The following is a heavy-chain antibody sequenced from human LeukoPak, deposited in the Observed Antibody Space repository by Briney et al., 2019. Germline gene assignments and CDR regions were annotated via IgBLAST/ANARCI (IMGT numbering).Heavy chain of an antibody. CDR3: AKVGPSLVRGLIRGGARYYYNYMDV. V-gene: IGHV3-7*03. D-gene: IGHD3-10*01. Sequence: GGSLRLSCAASGFTFSSYWMTWVRQAPGKGLEWVANIKQDGSVKYYVDPVKGRFTISRDNAKNSLYLQMNSLRAEDTAVYYCAKVGPSLVRGLIRGGARYYYNYMDVWGKGTTVTISS. CDR1: GFTFSSYW. CDR2: IKQDGSVK. J-gene: IGHJ6*03.